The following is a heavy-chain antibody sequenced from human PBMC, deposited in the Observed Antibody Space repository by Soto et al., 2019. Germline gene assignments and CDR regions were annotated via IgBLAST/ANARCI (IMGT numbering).Heavy chain of an antibody. J-gene: IGHJ4*02. V-gene: IGHV4-31*03. CDR2: VTYSGST. Sequence: QVQLQESGPGLVKPSQTLSLTCTVSGDPITSGGNYWSYIRQHPGKGLEWIGCVTYSGSTYYNPSLRNRLSISVDTSKNQFSLRLNSVTAADTAVYYCARGTYYFGSGYFFDDWGQGTLVTVSS. CDR1: GDPITSGGNY. CDR3: ARGTYYFGSGYFFDD. D-gene: IGHD3-10*01.